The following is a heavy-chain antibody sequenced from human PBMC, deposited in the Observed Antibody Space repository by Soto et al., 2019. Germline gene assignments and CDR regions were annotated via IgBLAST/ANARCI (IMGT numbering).Heavy chain of an antibody. CDR3: AKKYSYGSGSYLFHFDY. J-gene: IGHJ4*02. CDR1: GFTFSHYA. V-gene: IGHV3-23*01. CDR2: LSAGDGRT. Sequence: EVQLLESGGGLVQPGGSLRLSCAASGFTFSHYAMSWVRQAPGKGLEWVSTLSAGDGRTYYADSVKGRFTISRDNSKNTLYLQMNSLRAEDTAVYYCAKKYSYGSGSYLFHFDYWGEGTLVTVSS. D-gene: IGHD3-10*01.